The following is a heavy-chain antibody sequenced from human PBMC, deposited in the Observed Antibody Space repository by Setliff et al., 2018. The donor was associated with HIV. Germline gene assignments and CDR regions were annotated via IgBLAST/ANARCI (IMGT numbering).Heavy chain of an antibody. V-gene: IGHV4-34*01. CDR3: ASQWERYYMDV. CDR1: GGSFSGYY. Sequence: PSETLSLTCAVYGGSFSGYYWFWIRQPPGKGLEWIGEINHSGSTNYNPSLKSRVTMSVDTSKNQFSLKLSSVTAADTAVYYCASQWERYYMDVWGKGTTVTVSS. J-gene: IGHJ6*03. CDR2: INHSGST. D-gene: IGHD1-26*01.